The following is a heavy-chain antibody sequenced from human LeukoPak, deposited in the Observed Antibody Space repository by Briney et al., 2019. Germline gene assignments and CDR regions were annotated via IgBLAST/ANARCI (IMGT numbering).Heavy chain of an antibody. J-gene: IGHJ4*02. CDR3: AKSSYYDSSGYYREYYFDY. D-gene: IGHD3-22*01. CDR2: VSGSGGST. CDR1: GFTFSSYW. Sequence: GGSLRLSCAASGFTFSSYWMSWVRQAPGKGLEWVSSVSGSGGSTYYADSVKGRFTISRDNSKSTLFLQMNSLRAEDTAVYYCAKSSYYDSSGYYREYYFDYWGQGTLVTVSS. V-gene: IGHV3-23*01.